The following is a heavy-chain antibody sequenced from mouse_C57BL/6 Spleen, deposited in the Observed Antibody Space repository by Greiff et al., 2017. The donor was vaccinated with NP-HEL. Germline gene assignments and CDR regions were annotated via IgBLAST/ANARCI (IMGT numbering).Heavy chain of an antibody. CDR2: IYPGSGNT. V-gene: IGHV1-76*01. D-gene: IGHD2-4*01. Sequence: VHVKQSGAELVRPGASVKLSCKASGYTFTDYYINWVKQRPGQGLEWIARIYPGSGNTYYNENFKGKATLTAEKSSSTAYMQLSSLTSEDSAVYFCARDKAYDYDEAWFAYWGQGTLVTVSA. CDR1: GYTFTDYY. CDR3: ARDKAYDYDEAWFAY. J-gene: IGHJ3*01.